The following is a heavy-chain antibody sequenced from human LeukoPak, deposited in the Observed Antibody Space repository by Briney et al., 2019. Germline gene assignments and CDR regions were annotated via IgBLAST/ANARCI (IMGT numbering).Heavy chain of an antibody. D-gene: IGHD6-19*01. Sequence: SETLSLTCTVSGGSISSGGYYWSWIRQHPGKGLEWIGYIYYSGGTYYNPSLKSRVTISVDTSKNQFSLKLSSVTAADTAVYYCATLWLEDYYGMDVWGQGTTVTVSS. CDR2: IYYSGGT. V-gene: IGHV4-31*03. J-gene: IGHJ6*02. CDR3: ATLWLEDYYGMDV. CDR1: GGSISSGGYY.